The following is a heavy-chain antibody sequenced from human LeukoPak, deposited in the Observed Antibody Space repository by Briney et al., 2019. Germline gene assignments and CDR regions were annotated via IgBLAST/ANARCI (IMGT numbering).Heavy chain of an antibody. CDR1: GYTFTSYD. J-gene: IGHJ6*02. CDR3: ARAHIVVVPAAMGAYYYYYYGMAV. D-gene: IGHD2-2*01. V-gene: IGHV1-8*01. CDR2: VNPNSGNT. Sequence: ASVKVSCKASGYTFTSYDINWVRQATGQGLEWMGWVNPNSGNTGYAQKFQGRVTMTRNTSISTVYMELSGLRSEDTAVYYCARAHIVVVPAAMGAYYYYYYGMAVWGQGTTVTVSS.